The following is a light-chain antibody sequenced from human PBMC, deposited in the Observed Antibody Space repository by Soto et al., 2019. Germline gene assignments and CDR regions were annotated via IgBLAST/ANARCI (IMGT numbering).Light chain of an antibody. CDR3: QQSYIAPST. Sequence: DIQMTQSPSSLSASVGDRVTITCRASQSISSSLNWYQQKPGTAPNLLIYAASSLQSGVPSRFSGSASGTDFTLTISSLQPEDFATYYCQQSYIAPSTFGQGTLL. J-gene: IGKJ5*01. CDR1: QSISSS. CDR2: AAS. V-gene: IGKV1-39*01.